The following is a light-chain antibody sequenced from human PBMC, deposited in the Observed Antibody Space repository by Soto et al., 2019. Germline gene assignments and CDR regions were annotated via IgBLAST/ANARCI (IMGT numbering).Light chain of an antibody. V-gene: IGKV1-6*01. J-gene: IGKJ2*01. Sequence: IQMTQSPSSLSASVGDGVTITCRASQSISSYVSWYQQKPGKAPKLLIYAASSLQSGVPSRFSGSRSGTGFTLTISSLQLEPFATFYRLQDFIYPFTFGQGTKLEIK. CDR3: LQDFIYPFT. CDR1: QSISSY. CDR2: AAS.